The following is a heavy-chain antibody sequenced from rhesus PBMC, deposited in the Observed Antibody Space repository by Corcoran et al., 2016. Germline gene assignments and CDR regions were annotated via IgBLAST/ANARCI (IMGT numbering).Heavy chain of an antibody. D-gene: IGHD5-12*01. CDR2: IGVCSGST. CDR1: GGSICGYW. CDR3: ARNGGYSYSYDY. Sequence: QVQLQASGPGLVKPSETLSLTCAVPGGSICGYWWCWSRLPPGKGLEWIGYIGVCSGSTYYNPSLKSRVTISTDTSKNQFSLKLSSVTAADTAVYYCARNGGYSYSYDYWGQGVLVTVSS. V-gene: IGHV4-165*01. J-gene: IGHJ4*01.